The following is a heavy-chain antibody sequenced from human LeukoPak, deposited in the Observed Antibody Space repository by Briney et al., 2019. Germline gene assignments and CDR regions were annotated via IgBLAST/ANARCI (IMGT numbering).Heavy chain of an antibody. CDR2: INSDGSST. CDR1: GFTFSSYA. V-gene: IGHV3-74*01. Sequence: GGSLRLSCAASGFTFSSYAMHWVRQAPGKGLVWVSRINSDGSSTTYADSVKGRFTISRDNAETTLSLQVNSLRAEDTAVYYCVRGYSGSYRADYWGQGTLVTVSS. J-gene: IGHJ4*02. D-gene: IGHD1-26*01. CDR3: VRGYSGSYRADY.